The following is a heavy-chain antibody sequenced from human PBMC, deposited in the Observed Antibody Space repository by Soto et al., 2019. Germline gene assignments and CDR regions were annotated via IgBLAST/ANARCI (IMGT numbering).Heavy chain of an antibody. J-gene: IGHJ4*02. CDR3: AGVPDCSSTSCEFTPFDY. D-gene: IGHD2-2*01. V-gene: IGHV4-34*01. CDR1: GGSFSGYY. Sequence: SETLSLTCAVYGGSFSGYYWSWIRQPPGKGLEWIGEINHSGSTNYNPSLKSRVTISVDTSENQFSLKLRSVTAADTAVYYCAGVPDCSSTSCEFTPFDYWGQGTLVTVSS. CDR2: INHSGST.